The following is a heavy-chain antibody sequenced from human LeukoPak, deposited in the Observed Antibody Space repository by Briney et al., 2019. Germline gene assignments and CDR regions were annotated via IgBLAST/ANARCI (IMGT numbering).Heavy chain of an antibody. D-gene: IGHD2-2*01. CDR3: ARDSEYCTSTNCFHPFDS. CDR1: GYTFTGYS. J-gene: IGHJ4*02. Sequence: ASLKVSCRTSGYTFTGYSMHWVRQAPGQGLEWMGRIIPNSGDTQLAQKFQGRVTMTRDTSISTVYMDLSGLTSDDSAIYYCARDSEYCTSTNCFHPFDSWGQGPLVTVSS. V-gene: IGHV1-2*02. CDR2: IIPNSGDT.